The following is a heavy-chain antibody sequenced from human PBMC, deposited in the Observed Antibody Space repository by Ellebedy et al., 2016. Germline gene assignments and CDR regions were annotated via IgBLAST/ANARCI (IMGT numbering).Heavy chain of an antibody. Sequence: SETLSLTXTVSGGSVSSGSYYWSWIRQPPGKGLEWIGEINHSGSTNYNPSLKSRVTISVDTSKNQFSLKLSSVTAADTAVYYCARAGGGLWAHYFDYWGQGTLVTVSS. V-gene: IGHV4-39*07. CDR3: ARAGGGLWAHYFDY. CDR1: GGSVSSGSYY. J-gene: IGHJ4*02. CDR2: INHSGST. D-gene: IGHD5-18*01.